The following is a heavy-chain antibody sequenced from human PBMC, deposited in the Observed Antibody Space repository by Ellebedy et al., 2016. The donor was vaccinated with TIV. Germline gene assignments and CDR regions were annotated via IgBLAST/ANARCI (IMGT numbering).Heavy chain of an antibody. Sequence: AASVKVSCKASGYTFTSYAMIWVRHAPGQRLEWMGWINAGNGNTKYSQKFQGRVTMTRNTSIRTAYMELSSLRSEYTAVYYYARGNYVVHQWGQGTLVTVSS. J-gene: IGHJ4*02. V-gene: IGHV1-3*01. CDR1: GYTFTSYA. CDR3: ARGNYVVHQ. CDR2: INAGNGNT. D-gene: IGHD1-7*01.